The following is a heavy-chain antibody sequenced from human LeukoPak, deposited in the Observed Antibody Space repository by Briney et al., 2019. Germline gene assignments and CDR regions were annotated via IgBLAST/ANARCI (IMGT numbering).Heavy chain of an antibody. D-gene: IGHD6-6*01. CDR3: AKDSSPEYSSQFFDY. J-gene: IGHJ4*02. CDR1: GFTFSSYW. V-gene: IGHV3-7*01. Sequence: GGSLRLSCAASGFTFSSYWMSWVRQAPGKGLEWVANIKQDGSEKYYVDSVKGRFTISRDNAKNTLYLQMNSLRAEDTAVYYCAKDSSPEYSSQFFDYWGQGTLVTVSS. CDR2: IKQDGSEK.